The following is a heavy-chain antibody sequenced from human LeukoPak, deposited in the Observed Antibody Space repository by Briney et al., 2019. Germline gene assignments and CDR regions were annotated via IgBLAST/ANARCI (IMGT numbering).Heavy chain of an antibody. CDR1: GGSISSYY. J-gene: IGHJ4*02. D-gene: IGHD6-19*01. V-gene: IGHV4-4*07. CDR2: IHTSGST. CDR3: ARGKVVAGTPGQNSWDY. Sequence: SETLSLTCTVSGGSISSYYWNWIRQPAGKGLEWIGRIHTSGSTNYNPSLKSRVTMSVDTSKNQFSLKLSSVTAADTAVYYCARGKVVAGTPGQNSWDYWGQGTLVTVSS.